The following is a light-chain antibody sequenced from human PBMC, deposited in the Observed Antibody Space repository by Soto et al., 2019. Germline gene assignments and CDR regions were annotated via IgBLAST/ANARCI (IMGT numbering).Light chain of an antibody. J-gene: IGKJ4*01. Sequence: DIQLTQSPSFLSASVGDRVTITCRASQGISSYLAWYQQKPGIAPKLLIYAASTLQSGVPSRFSGSGSGTDFTLTISSLQPEDFATYYCQHLNSYPLTFGGGTQVEIK. CDR1: QGISSY. CDR2: AAS. V-gene: IGKV1-9*01. CDR3: QHLNSYPLT.